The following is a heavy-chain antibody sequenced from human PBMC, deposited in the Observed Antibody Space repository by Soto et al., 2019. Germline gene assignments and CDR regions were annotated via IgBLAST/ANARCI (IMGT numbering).Heavy chain of an antibody. CDR2: ISAYNGNT. CDR1: GYTFTSYG. J-gene: IGHJ5*02. D-gene: IGHD6-19*01. CDR3: ANVGIAVAGAPGWFDP. V-gene: IGHV1-18*01. Sequence: QVQLVQSGAEVKKPGASVKVSCKASGYTFTSYGISWVRQAPGQGLEWMGWISAYNGNTNYAQKLQGRVTMTTDTXTXXANMRPGSLRPDDTAVYYSANVGIAVAGAPGWFDPWGQGNMVTVSS.